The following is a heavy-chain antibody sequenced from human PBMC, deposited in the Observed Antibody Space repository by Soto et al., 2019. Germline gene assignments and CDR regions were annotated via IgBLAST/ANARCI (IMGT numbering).Heavy chain of an antibody. CDR2: IIPIIGTA. D-gene: IGHD3-9*01. CDR1: EDTFSNYA. CDR3: ARSDTYYDILTGRPTPFYYYGMDV. J-gene: IGHJ6*02. V-gene: IGHV1-69*13. Sequence: ASVKVSCKTSEDTFSNYAVSWARQAPGQGLEWMGGIIPIIGTADYIQNFQDRVTITADESTSTAYMELSSLRSEDTAVYYCARSDTYYDILTGRPTPFYYYGMDVWGQGTTVTVSS.